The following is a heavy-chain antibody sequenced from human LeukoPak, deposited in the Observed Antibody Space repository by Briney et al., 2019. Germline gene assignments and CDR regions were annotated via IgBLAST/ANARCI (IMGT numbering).Heavy chain of an antibody. D-gene: IGHD2-2*01. CDR1: GFTFSSYA. CDR3: AREYCSRTSCDLFDS. J-gene: IGHJ4*02. Sequence: GGSLRLSCAASGFTFSSYAMHGVRQAPGKGLEWVAVISYDGSNEYYADSVKGRFTISRDNSKNTLYVQMNSLRAEDTAMYYCAREYCSRTSCDLFDSWGQGTLVTVSS. CDR2: ISYDGSNE. V-gene: IGHV3-30-3*01.